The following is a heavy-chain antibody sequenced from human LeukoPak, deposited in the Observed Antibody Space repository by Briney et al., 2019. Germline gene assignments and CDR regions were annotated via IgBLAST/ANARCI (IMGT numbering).Heavy chain of an antibody. J-gene: IGHJ4*02. Sequence: PSETLSLXCTVSGYSISSGHYWGWIRQPPGKGLEWIGSIYHSGSTYYNPSLKSRVTISVDTSKNQFSLKLSSVTAADAAVYCCAREIQLWLGRFFDYWGQGTLVTVSS. D-gene: IGHD5-18*01. CDR2: IYHSGST. V-gene: IGHV4-38-2*02. CDR1: GYSISSGHY. CDR3: AREIQLWLGRFFDY.